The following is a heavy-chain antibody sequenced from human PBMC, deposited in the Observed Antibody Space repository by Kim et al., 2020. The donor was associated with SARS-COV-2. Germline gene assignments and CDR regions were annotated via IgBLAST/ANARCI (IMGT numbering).Heavy chain of an antibody. CDR2: IYYSGST. D-gene: IGHD3-9*01. J-gene: IGHJ6*02. V-gene: IGHV4-39*01. CDR3: ARTLSNYDILTGYYSGYYYGMDV. CDR1: GGSISSSSYY. Sequence: SETLSLTCTVSGGSISSSSYYWGWIRQPPGKGLEWIGSIYYSGSTYYNPSLKSRVTISVDTSKNQFSLKLSSVTAADTAVYYCARTLSNYDILTGYYSGYYYGMDVWGQGTTVTVSS.